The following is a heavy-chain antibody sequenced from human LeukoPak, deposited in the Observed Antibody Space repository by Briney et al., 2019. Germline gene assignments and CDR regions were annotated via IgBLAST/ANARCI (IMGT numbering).Heavy chain of an antibody. CDR1: GFTFSSYA. J-gene: IGHJ6*02. Sequence: GGSLRLSCAASGFTFSSYAMSWVRQAPGKGLEWVSAISGSGGSTYYADSVKGRFTVSRDNSKNTLYLQMNSLRAEDTAVYYCAKDPSGRLYGMDVWGQGTTVTVSS. V-gene: IGHV3-23*01. D-gene: IGHD1-26*01. CDR2: ISGSGGST. CDR3: AKDPSGRLYGMDV.